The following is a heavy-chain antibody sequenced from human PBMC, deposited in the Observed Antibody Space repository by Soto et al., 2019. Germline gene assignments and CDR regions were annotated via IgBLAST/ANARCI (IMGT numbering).Heavy chain of an antibody. CDR2: ISGSGGDT. V-gene: IGHV3-23*01. CDR3: ARDGVPVGYSYDSHMDV. D-gene: IGHD5-18*01. J-gene: IGHJ6*02. CDR1: GFTFSSYT. Sequence: PGGSLRLSCAASGFTFSSYTMRWVRQAPGKGLEWVSTISGSGGDTYYADSVKGRFTISRDNSKNTLYLQVSSLRAEDTAVYYCARDGVPVGYSYDSHMDVWGQGTTVTVSS.